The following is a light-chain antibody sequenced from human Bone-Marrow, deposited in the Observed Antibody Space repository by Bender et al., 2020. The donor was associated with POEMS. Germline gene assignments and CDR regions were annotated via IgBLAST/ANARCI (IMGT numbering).Light chain of an antibody. CDR3: CSYAGLDSWV. CDR2: EVS. Sequence: QSVLTQPPSASGTPGQRVTISCSGGSSNIGAHAVNWYQQHPGEAPKLVIYEVSKRPSGVSNRFSGSNSGNTASLTISGLQADDEADYYCCSYAGLDSWVFGGGTKVTVL. J-gene: IGLJ3*02. CDR1: SSNIGAHA. V-gene: IGLV2-23*02.